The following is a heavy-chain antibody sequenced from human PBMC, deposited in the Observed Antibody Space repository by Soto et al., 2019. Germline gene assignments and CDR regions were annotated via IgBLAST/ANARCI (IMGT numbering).Heavy chain of an antibody. J-gene: IGHJ5*02. V-gene: IGHV4-34*01. CDR3: ARGPPTQYYYGSGSYYNLDP. CDR1: GGSFGGYY. D-gene: IGHD3-10*01. Sequence: SETLSLTCAVYGGSFGGYYWSWIRQRPGKGLEWIGEINHSGSTNYNPSLKSRVTISVDTSKNQFSLKLSSVTAADTAVYYCARGPPTQYYYGSGSYYNLDPWGQGTLVTVSS. CDR2: INHSGST.